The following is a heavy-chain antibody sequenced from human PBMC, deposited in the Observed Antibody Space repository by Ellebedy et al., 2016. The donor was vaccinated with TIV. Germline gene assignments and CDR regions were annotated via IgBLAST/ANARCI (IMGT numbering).Heavy chain of an antibody. Sequence: GESLKISCAVSTFNLDGYTMPWVRQVPGKGLEWVARIDSDGHTSRYADPVEGRFTISRDNAKNTLYLQMNSLRAEDTAIYYCARDGNHHVDLDNWGQGTLVTISS. CDR2: IDSDGHTS. CDR1: TFNLDGYT. J-gene: IGHJ4*02. CDR3: ARDGNHHVDLDN. D-gene: IGHD1-14*01. V-gene: IGHV3-74*01.